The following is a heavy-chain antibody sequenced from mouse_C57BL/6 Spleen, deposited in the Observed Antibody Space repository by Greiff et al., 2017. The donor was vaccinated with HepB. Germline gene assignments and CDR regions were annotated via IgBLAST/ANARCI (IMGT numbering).Heavy chain of an antibody. CDR1: GFSLTSYA. D-gene: IGHD1-1*01. CDR3: ARNRLITTVGGFAY. J-gene: IGHJ3*01. CDR2: IWTCGGT. V-gene: IGHV2-9-1*01. Sequence: VHLVESGPGLVAPSQSLSITCTVSGFSLTSYAISWVRQPPGKGLEWLGVIWTCGGTNYNSALKSRLSISKDNSKSQVFLKMNRLQTDDTARYYCARNRLITTVGGFAYWGQGTLVTVSA.